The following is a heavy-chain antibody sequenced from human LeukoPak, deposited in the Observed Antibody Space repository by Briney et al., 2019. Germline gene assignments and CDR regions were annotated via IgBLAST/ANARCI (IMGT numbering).Heavy chain of an antibody. CDR3: TTAPYIWGTYGLNF. V-gene: IGHV3-15*01. CDR2: IKSKSDGGTT. Sequence: GGSLRLSCTTSGFTFSNAWMSLVRQPPGKGLEWVARIKSKSDGGTTDYAAPVKGRFTISRDDSKNTLYLQLNSLQTEDTAVYYCTTAPYIWGTYGLNFWGQGTLVTVSS. D-gene: IGHD3-16*02. J-gene: IGHJ4*02. CDR1: GFTFSNAW.